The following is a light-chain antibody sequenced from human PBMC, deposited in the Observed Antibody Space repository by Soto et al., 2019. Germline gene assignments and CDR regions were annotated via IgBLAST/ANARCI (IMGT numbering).Light chain of an antibody. CDR1: HDIGNS. V-gene: IGKV1-33*01. CDR2: DAY. CDR3: QKSDRLPL. J-gene: IGKJ3*01. Sequence: DIQMTQSPPSLSASVGDRVTITCQASHDIGNSLNWYQHKPGKAPKLVIYDAYNLETGVPSTFSGSGFGTDFTFTISSLRPEDIATYYCQKSDRLPLFGPGTKVDIK.